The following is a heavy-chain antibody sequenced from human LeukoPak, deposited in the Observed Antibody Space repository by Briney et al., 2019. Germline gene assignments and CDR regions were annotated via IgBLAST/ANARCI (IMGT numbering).Heavy chain of an antibody. CDR3: ARLILWFGENFDY. Sequence: ASVKVSCKASGYTFTGYYMHWVRQAPGQVLEWMGWINPNSGGTNYAQKFQGRVTMTRDTSISTAYMELSRLRSDDTAVYYCARLILWFGENFDYWGQGTLVTVSS. J-gene: IGHJ4*02. CDR1: GYTFTGYY. D-gene: IGHD3-10*01. CDR2: INPNSGGT. V-gene: IGHV1-2*02.